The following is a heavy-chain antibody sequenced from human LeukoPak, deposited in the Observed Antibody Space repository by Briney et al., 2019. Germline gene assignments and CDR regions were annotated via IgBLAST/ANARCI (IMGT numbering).Heavy chain of an antibody. CDR2: SNSDGSDI. CDR1: GFTFSSYW. V-gene: IGHV3-74*01. J-gene: IGHJ4*02. Sequence: PGGSLRLSCAASGFTFSSYWMHWVRQAPGKGLVWVSRSNSDGSDITYADSVKGRFTISRDNAKNSLFLQMNSLRAEDTAVYYCARDARTRGSDYWGQGTLVTVSS. CDR3: ARDARTRGSDY.